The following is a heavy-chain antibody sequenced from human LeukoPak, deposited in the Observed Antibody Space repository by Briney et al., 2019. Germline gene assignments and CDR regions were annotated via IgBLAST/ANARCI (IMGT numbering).Heavy chain of an antibody. CDR2: INPDSGGT. CDR3: ARRSGGYSSGWYPYYFDY. J-gene: IGHJ4*02. V-gene: IGHV1-2*02. CDR1: GYTFTGHY. D-gene: IGHD6-19*01. Sequence: ASVKVSCKASGYTFTGHYMHWVRQAPGQGLEWMGWINPDSGGTKYAQKLQGRVTMTTDTSTSTAYMELSSLRSEDTAVYYRARRSGGYSSGWYPYYFDYWGQGTLVTDSS.